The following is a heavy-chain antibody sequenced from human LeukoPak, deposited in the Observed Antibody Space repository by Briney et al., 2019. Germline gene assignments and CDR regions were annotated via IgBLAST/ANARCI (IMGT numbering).Heavy chain of an antibody. CDR1: GGSFSDYY. D-gene: IGHD2-21*01. Sequence: SETLSLTCAVYGGSFSDYYWNWIRQPPGKGPEWVGDISHGGTTHYNPSLKNRLTISFDTSKNQFSLNLISVTAADTAVYYCARGHSDFGVIMGWFDPWGQGTLVTVSS. V-gene: IGHV4-34*01. CDR2: ISHGGTT. J-gene: IGHJ5*02. CDR3: ARGHSDFGVIMGWFDP.